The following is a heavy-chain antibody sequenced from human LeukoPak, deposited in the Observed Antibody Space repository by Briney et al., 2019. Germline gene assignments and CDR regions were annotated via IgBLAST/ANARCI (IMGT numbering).Heavy chain of an antibody. J-gene: IGHJ4*02. CDR1: GFTFRSYA. CDR3: AKDSWGSYSR. V-gene: IGHV3-23*01. Sequence: GGSLRLSCAASGFTFRSYAMSWVRQAPGKGLEWVSAITNGGNTYYADSVKGRFTISRDNSKNTLYLQMNSLRAEDTAVYYCAKDSWGSYSRWGQGTLVTVSS. D-gene: IGHD1-26*01. CDR2: ITNGGNT.